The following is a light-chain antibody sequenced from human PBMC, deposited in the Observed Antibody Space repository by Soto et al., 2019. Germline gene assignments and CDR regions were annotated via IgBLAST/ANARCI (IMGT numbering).Light chain of an antibody. CDR2: RAS. CDR3: LQYPNLWA. V-gene: IGKV3-15*01. Sequence: ILMTQSPATVSVSPGESATLSCRASQNIYYNVAWYQQRPGQAPRLLIYRASTRAPGVPARFSGSGSGTEFTLTISSLQPEDFTVYSCLQYPNLWACGQGTKVEI. J-gene: IGKJ1*01. CDR1: QNIYYN.